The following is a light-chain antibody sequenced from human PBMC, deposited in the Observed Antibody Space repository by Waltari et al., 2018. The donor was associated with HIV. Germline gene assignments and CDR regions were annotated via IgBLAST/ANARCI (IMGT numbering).Light chain of an antibody. CDR1: DIDIGIYDY. Sequence: QSALTQPASVSGSPGQSVTISCIGSDIDIGIYDYISWYHPPPHRAPRLVVFNANSRPSGSPFRFAGSKSGNTASLTISGLQADDEGVYYCSSYVTGGSLLFGGGTQVTVL. CDR3: SSYVTGGSLL. CDR2: NAN. J-gene: IGLJ3*02. V-gene: IGLV2-14*01.